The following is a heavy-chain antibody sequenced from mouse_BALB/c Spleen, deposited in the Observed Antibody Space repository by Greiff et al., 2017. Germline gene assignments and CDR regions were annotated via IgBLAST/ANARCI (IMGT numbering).Heavy chain of an antibody. V-gene: IGHV7-3*02. D-gene: IGHD1-1*01. Sequence: EVQLVESGGGLVQPGGSLRLSCATSGFTFTDYYMSWVRQPPGKALEWLGFIRNKANGYTTEYSASVKGRFTISRDNSQSILYLQMNTLRAEDSATYYCARGFTTNWYFDVWGAGTTVTVSS. CDR3: ARGFTTNWYFDV. J-gene: IGHJ1*01. CDR1: GFTFTDYY. CDR2: IRNKANGYTT.